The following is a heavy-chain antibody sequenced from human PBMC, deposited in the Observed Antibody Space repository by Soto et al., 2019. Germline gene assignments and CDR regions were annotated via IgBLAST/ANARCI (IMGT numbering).Heavy chain of an antibody. V-gene: IGHV3-49*04. CDR2: IRGETNGGTA. Sequence: GGSLRLSCTGSWFNFANYALPWVRQAPWKGLEWVGFIRGETNGGTADYAASLKGRITISRDDSKSIAYLEINSLQTEDTAVYYCTRYYYESSGYYVYWGQGTLVTVSS. J-gene: IGHJ4*02. D-gene: IGHD3-22*01. CDR1: WFNFANYA. CDR3: TRYYYESSGYYVY.